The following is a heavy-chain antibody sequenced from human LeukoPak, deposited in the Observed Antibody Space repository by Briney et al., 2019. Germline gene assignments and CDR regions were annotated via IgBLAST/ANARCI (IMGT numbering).Heavy chain of an antibody. CDR3: ARGPRITMIVVVSKYYFDY. Sequence: PSETLSLTCTVSGGSISSYYWSWIRQPPGKGLEWIGEINHSGSTNYNPSLKSRVTISVDTSKNQFSLKLSSVTAADTAVYYCARGPRITMIVVVSKYYFDYWGQGTLVTVSS. D-gene: IGHD3-22*01. CDR1: GGSISSYY. V-gene: IGHV4-34*01. CDR2: INHSGST. J-gene: IGHJ4*02.